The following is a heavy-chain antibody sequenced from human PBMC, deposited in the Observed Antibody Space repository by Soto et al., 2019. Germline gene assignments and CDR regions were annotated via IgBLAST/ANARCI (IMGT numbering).Heavy chain of an antibody. CDR3: ARQAATFLVY. CDR2: IYYSGST. CDR1: GGSISSSSYY. V-gene: IGHV4-39*01. Sequence: SETLSLTCTVSGGSISSSSYYWGWIRQPPGKGLEWIGSIYYSGSTYYNPSLKSRVTISVDTSKNQFSLKLSSVTAADTAVYYCARQAATFLVYWGQGTLVTVSS. J-gene: IGHJ4*02. D-gene: IGHD2-15*01.